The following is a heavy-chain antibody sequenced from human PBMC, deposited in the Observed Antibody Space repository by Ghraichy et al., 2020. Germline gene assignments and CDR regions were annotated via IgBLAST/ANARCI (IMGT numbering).Heavy chain of an antibody. CDR1: GYTFTSYG. D-gene: IGHD3-3*01. Sequence: ASVKVSCKASGYTFTSYGISWVRQAPGQGLEWMGWISAYNGNTNYAQKLQGRVTMTTDTSTSTVYMELRSLRSDDTAVYYCARDLANYDFWSGYQRAFDYWGQGTLVTVSS. CDR2: ISAYNGNT. V-gene: IGHV1-18*01. J-gene: IGHJ4*02. CDR3: ARDLANYDFWSGYQRAFDY.